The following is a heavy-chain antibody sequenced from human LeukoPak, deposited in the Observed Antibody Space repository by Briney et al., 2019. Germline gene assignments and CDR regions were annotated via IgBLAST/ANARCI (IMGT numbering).Heavy chain of an antibody. Sequence: ASVKVSCKTSGYRFTSYGISWVGQAPGQGLEWMGWVSTYNDKKDYAQKFQGRVIMTTDTSTTTAYMELGSLRSDDTAVYYCARHSGSYAFDYWGQGTLVTVSS. V-gene: IGHV1-18*01. CDR3: ARHSGSYAFDY. J-gene: IGHJ4*02. CDR2: VSTYNDKK. CDR1: GYRFTSYG. D-gene: IGHD1-26*01.